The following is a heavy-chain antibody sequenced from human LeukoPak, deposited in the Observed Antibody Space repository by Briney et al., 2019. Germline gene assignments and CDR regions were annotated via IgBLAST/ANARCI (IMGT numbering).Heavy chain of an antibody. D-gene: IGHD3-22*01. V-gene: IGHV3-30*02. Sequence: LGGSLRLSCAASGFTFSSYGMHWVRQAPAKGLEWVAFIRYDGSNKYYADSVKGRFTVSRDNSKNTLYLQMNSLRGEDTAVYYCARLSDSSGYLGDFDYWGQGTLVTVSS. CDR2: IRYDGSNK. J-gene: IGHJ4*02. CDR1: GFTFSSYG. CDR3: ARLSDSSGYLGDFDY.